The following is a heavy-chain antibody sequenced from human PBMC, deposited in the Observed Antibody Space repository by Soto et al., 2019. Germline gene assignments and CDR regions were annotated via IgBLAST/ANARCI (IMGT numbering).Heavy chain of an antibody. V-gene: IGHV4-31*03. D-gene: IGHD6-19*01. CDR1: GGSISSGGYY. CDR2: INHSGSA. CDR3: ARGLITGSHYSGGWYYFDS. Sequence: SETLSLTCTVSGGSISSGGYYWSWIRQHPGKGLEWIGYINHSGSASYNPSLKSRVTISVHTSNSQFSLELSSVTAADTAVYYCARGLITGSHYSGGWYYFDSWGQGTQVTVSS. J-gene: IGHJ4*02.